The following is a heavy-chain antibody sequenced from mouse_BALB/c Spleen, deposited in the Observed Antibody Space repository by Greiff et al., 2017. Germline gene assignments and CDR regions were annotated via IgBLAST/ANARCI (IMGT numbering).Heavy chain of an antibody. Sequence: EVKVEESGGGLVKPGGSLKLSCAASGFTFSSYTMSWVRQTPEKRLEWVATISSGGSYTYYPDSVKGRFTISRDNAKNTLYLQMSSLKSEDTAMYYCKRDGYDYDGSFDYWGQGTTLTVSS. CDR2: ISSGGSYT. D-gene: IGHD2-4*01. CDR3: KRDGYDYDGSFDY. V-gene: IGHV5-6-4*01. J-gene: IGHJ2*01. CDR1: GFTFSSYT.